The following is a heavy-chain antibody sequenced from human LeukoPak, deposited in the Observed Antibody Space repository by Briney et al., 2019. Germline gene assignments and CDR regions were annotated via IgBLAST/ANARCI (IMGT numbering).Heavy chain of an antibody. CDR3: ARGHTAVTRHFDF. CDR2: ISSGSSAI. CDR1: GFTFTTYS. J-gene: IGHJ4*02. D-gene: IGHD4-17*01. Sequence: GGSLRLSCEASGFTFTTYSMTWVPQAPGKGLEWVSIISSGSSAIFSADALKGRFTISRDDAKNLLYLDMNSLRAEDTAVYYCARGHTAVTRHFDFWGQGTLVTVSS. V-gene: IGHV3-21*01.